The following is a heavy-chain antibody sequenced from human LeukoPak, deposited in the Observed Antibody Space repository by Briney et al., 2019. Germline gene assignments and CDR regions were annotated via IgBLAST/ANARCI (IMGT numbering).Heavy chain of an antibody. Sequence: GGSLRLSCAASGFTFSSYAMHWVRQAPGKGLEWVAVISYDGSNKYYADSVKGRFTISRDNCKNTLYLQMNSLRAEDTAVYYCARDSTPYDFWSGYYVGGWFDPWGQGTLVTVSS. CDR3: ARDSTPYDFWSGYYVGGWFDP. D-gene: IGHD3-3*01. CDR2: ISYDGSNK. V-gene: IGHV3-30-3*01. CDR1: GFTFSSYA. J-gene: IGHJ5*02.